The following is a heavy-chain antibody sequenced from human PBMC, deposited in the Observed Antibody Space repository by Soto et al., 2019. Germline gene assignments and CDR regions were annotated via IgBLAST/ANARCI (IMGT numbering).Heavy chain of an antibody. D-gene: IGHD6-13*01. Sequence: EVQLLESGGGLVQPGGSLRLSCAASGFTFSSYAMSWVRQAPGKGLEWVSAISGSGGSTYYADSVKGRFTISRDNSKNTLYLQMNSLRAEDTAVYYCAKVTGYSSSWDVSYYYYYMDVWGKGTTVTVSS. CDR2: ISGSGGST. J-gene: IGHJ6*03. CDR3: AKVTGYSSSWDVSYYYYYMDV. V-gene: IGHV3-23*01. CDR1: GFTFSSYA.